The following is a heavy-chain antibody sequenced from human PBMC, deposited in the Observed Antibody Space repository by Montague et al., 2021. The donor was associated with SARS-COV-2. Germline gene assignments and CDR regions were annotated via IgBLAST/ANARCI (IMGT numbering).Heavy chain of an antibody. D-gene: IGHD1-26*01. J-gene: IGHJ4*02. CDR3: ARVGWELRVGDDYCDY. V-gene: IGHV4-59*01. CDR2: IYYTGST. CDR1: GGSISPYY. Sequence: SETLSLTYTVSGGSISPYYWSWIRKPPGKGLEWIGIIYYTGSTNYNSSLKSRLTISVDTSKIKFSLKMTSVTPADTAVYYCARVGWELRVGDDYCDYWGQGTLVTVSS.